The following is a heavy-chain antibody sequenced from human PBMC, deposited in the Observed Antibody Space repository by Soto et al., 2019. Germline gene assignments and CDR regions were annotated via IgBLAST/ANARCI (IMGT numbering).Heavy chain of an antibody. Sequence: GESLKISCKGSGYSFTSYWIGWVRQMPGKGLEWMGIIYPGDSDTRYSPSFQGQVTISADKSISTAYLQWSSLKASDTAMYYCASSIAARGNYYYYYGMDVWGQGTTVTVSS. J-gene: IGHJ6*02. D-gene: IGHD6-6*01. V-gene: IGHV5-51*01. CDR3: ASSIAARGNYYYYYGMDV. CDR2: IYPGDSDT. CDR1: GYSFTSYW.